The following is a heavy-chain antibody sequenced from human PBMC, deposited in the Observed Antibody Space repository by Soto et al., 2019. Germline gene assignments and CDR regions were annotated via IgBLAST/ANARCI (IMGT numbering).Heavy chain of an antibody. V-gene: IGHV1-69*08. Sequence: QVQLVQSGAEVKKPGSSVKVSCRASGDTFSSYTVNWLRQAPGRGLEWMGRIIPILTTTDYAQNFRGRVTSAAANSTNTVYMALSRLRSEDTAVYYCARRRYCGYDCSYKHYCGMDVWGQGTTVTVAS. CDR2: IIPILTTT. D-gene: IGHD2-21*02. CDR1: GDTFSSYT. CDR3: ARRRYCGYDCSYKHYCGMDV. J-gene: IGHJ6*02.